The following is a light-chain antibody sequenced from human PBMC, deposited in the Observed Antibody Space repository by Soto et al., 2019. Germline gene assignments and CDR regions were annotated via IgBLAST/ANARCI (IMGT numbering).Light chain of an antibody. V-gene: IGLV2-8*01. Sequence: QSALTQPPSASGSPGQSVTISCTGTSSDVGGYNYVSWYQQHPGKAPKLMIYEVSKRPSGVPDRFSGSKSGNTASLTVSGLQAEDVADYYSTSYAGNNNFGCVFRTGTKVPV. CDR2: EVS. CDR3: TSYAGNNNFGCV. CDR1: SSDVGGYNY. J-gene: IGLJ1*01.